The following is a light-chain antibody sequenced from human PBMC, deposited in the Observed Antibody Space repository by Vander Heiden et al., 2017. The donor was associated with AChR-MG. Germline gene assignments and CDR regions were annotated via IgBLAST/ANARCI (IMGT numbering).Light chain of an antibody. CDR1: HGGNMYH. CDR2: GAF. CDR3: QYVGNWLT. Sequence: ETVLTQSPRTLSLPAGERATLSCRASHGGNMYHLAWYQQKPGQAPRLLIYGAFSRATGLPDRFSGSGSGTDFTLTISRLEPEDFAVYYCQYVGNWLTFGGGTKVEIK. J-gene: IGKJ4*01. V-gene: IGKV3-20*01.